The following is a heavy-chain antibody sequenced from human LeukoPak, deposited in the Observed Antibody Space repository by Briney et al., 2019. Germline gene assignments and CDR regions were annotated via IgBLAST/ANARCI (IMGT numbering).Heavy chain of an antibody. CDR2: IRYDGSYK. Sequence: GGSLRLSCAASEFTFNSYAMHWVRQAPGKGLEWVAFIRYDGSYKYYADSVKGRFTISRDNAKNSLYLQMNSLRAEDTAVYYCARDLYDSSGYYYTGFDYWGQGTLVTVSS. V-gene: IGHV3-30*02. D-gene: IGHD3-22*01. CDR1: EFTFNSYA. CDR3: ARDLYDSSGYYYTGFDY. J-gene: IGHJ4*02.